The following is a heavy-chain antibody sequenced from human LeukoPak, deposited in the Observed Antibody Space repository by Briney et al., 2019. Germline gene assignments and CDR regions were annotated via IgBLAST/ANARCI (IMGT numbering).Heavy chain of an antibody. CDR2: ITPFNGNT. V-gene: IGHV1-45*02. D-gene: IGHD3-22*01. Sequence: ASVKVSCKASGYTFTYRYLHWVRQAPGQALEWMGWITPFNGNTNYAQKFQDRVTITRDRSMSTAYMELSSLRSEDTAMYYCATGSSGTLDYWGQGTLVTVSS. J-gene: IGHJ4*02. CDR3: ATGSSGTLDY. CDR1: GYTFTYRY.